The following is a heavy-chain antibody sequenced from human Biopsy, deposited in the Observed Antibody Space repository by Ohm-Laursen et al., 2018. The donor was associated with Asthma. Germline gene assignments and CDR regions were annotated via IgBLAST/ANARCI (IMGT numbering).Heavy chain of an antibody. V-gene: IGHV3-30*18. CDR2: ISYDGNHK. CDR1: GFMFRSFG. CDR3: AKRRGYSGHDNDY. Sequence: SLRLSCTASGFMFRSFGMHWVRQAPGKGLEWVAVISYDGNHKFYEDSVKGRFTISRDNSKNTLYLQMNSLRTEDTAVYYRAKRRGYSGHDNDYWGQGILVIVSS. J-gene: IGHJ4*02. D-gene: IGHD5-12*01.